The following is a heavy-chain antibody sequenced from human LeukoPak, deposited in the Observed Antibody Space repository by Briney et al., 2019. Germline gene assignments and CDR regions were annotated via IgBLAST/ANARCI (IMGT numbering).Heavy chain of an antibody. CDR1: GFSFTTYW. J-gene: IGHJ4*02. CDR2: INQDGTEK. V-gene: IGHV3-7*01. D-gene: IGHD3-10*01. CDR3: AKLAKYFYGAETFYFFEH. Sequence: GSLRLSCAASGFSFTTYWMSWVRQAQGKGLEWVANINQDGTEKYYVDSVKGRFTISRDNGKNSLYLQMSSLRVEDTAVYYCAKLAKYFYGAETFYFFEHWGQGTPVTASS.